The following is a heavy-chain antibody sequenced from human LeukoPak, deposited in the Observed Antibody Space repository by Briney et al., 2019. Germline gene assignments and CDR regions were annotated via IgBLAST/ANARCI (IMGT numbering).Heavy chain of an antibody. CDR3: ARDGSGHWFDP. CDR1: GYTFITYG. J-gene: IGHJ5*02. D-gene: IGHD6-25*01. CDR2: INAYNGDT. Sequence: VASVKVSCKASGYTFITYGISWVRQAPGQGLEWMGWINAYNGDTNHAQKFQGRVTMTTDTSTTTAYMELGSLRSDDTAVYYCARDGSGHWFDPWGQGTLVTVSS. V-gene: IGHV1-18*04.